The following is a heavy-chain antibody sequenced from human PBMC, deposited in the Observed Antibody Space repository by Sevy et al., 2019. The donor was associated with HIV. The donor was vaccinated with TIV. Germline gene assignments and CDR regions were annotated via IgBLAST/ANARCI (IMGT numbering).Heavy chain of an antibody. CDR3: AREGRYHDYVW. CDR2: VSYDGNTK. CDR1: GFTFSGYA. D-gene: IGHD3-16*01. V-gene: IGHV3-30*04. Sequence: GGSLRLSCAASGFTFSGYAMHWVRQAPGKGLEWVGLVSYDGNTKYYADSVKGRFTISRDNSENTLYLQMDSLRTEDTAVYFCAREGRYHDYVWGGQGALVTVSS. J-gene: IGHJ4*01.